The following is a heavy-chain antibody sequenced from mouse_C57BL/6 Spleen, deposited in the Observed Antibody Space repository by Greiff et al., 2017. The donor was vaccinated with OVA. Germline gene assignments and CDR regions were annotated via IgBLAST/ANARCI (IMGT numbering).Heavy chain of an antibody. CDR3: ARHDGYYPWFAY. D-gene: IGHD2-3*01. J-gene: IGHJ3*01. V-gene: IGHV14-2*01. Sequence: DVKLQESGAELVKPGASVKLSCTASGFNIKDYYMHWVKQRTEQGLEWIGRIDPEDGETKYAPKFQGKATITADTSSNTAYLQLSSLTSEDTAVYYCARHDGYYPWFAYWGQGTLVTVSA. CDR1: GFNIKDYY. CDR2: IDPEDGET.